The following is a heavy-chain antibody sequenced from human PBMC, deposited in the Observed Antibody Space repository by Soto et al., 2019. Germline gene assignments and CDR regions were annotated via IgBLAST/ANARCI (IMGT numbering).Heavy chain of an antibody. CDR1: SGSASSHSYY. V-gene: IGHV4-61*01. D-gene: IGHD2-2*01. Sequence: PSETLSLTCTVPSGSASSHSYYWSWIRQPPGKGLEWIGYIYYSGSTYYNPSLKSQVTISVETSKNQFSLKLRSVTAADTAVYYCARTYCSSASCYGLYYFGMDVWGQGTTVTVSS. J-gene: IGHJ6*02. CDR3: ARTYCSSASCYGLYYFGMDV. CDR2: IYYSGST.